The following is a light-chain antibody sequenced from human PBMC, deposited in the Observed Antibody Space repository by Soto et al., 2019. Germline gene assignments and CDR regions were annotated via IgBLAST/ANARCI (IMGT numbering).Light chain of an antibody. Sequence: SVLTQPASVSGSPGQSITISCTGTTSDVGGYNYVSWYQQHPGKAPKLMIYDVSNRPSGVSNRFSGSKSGNTASLTISGLHAEDEADYYCSSYTSSSTGVFGGGTKLAVL. CDR2: DVS. CDR1: TSDVGGYNY. CDR3: SSYTSSSTGV. J-gene: IGLJ2*01. V-gene: IGLV2-14*01.